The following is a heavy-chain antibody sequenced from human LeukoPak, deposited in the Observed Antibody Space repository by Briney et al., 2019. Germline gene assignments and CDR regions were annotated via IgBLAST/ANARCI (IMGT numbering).Heavy chain of an antibody. D-gene: IGHD2-8*01. J-gene: IGHJ4*02. Sequence: AGGSLRLSCAASGFTFSSYGMHWVRQAPGKGLEWVAVIWYDGSNKYYADSVKGRFTISRDNSKNTLYLQMDSLRADDTAVYYCAKLYTSAYYFDFWGQGTPLTVSS. V-gene: IGHV3-33*06. CDR1: GFTFSSYG. CDR3: AKLYTSAYYFDF. CDR2: IWYDGSNK.